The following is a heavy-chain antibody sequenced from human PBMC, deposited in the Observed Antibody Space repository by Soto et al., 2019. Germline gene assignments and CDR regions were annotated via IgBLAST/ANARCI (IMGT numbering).Heavy chain of an antibody. J-gene: IGHJ6*02. CDR3: ARAYSQYVMDF. CDR1: GDTVSRLA. Sequence: QVQLVQSGTEMKKPGSSVKVSCKASGDTVSRLAINWVRQAHGPRLEWMGGIIPIFGTANYAQKFHGRVTIHADDATSTAYIELSTLGSQDTAVYYCARAYSQYVMDFWGQGTPITGSS. D-gene: IGHD2-21*01. CDR2: IIPIFGTA. V-gene: IGHV1-69*12.